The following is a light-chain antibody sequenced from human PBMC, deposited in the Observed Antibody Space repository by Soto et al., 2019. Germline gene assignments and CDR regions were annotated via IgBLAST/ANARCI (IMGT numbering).Light chain of an antibody. CDR2: DAS. J-gene: IGKJ2*01. V-gene: IGKV3-20*01. Sequence: EIVLTQSPGTLSLSPGDIATLSCRASQSVSSSYLAWYQQKPGQAPRLLIYDASSRATGIPDRFSGSGSGTDFTLTISRLEPEDFAVYYCQQYGSSPYTFGQGTKLEIK. CDR3: QQYGSSPYT. CDR1: QSVSSSY.